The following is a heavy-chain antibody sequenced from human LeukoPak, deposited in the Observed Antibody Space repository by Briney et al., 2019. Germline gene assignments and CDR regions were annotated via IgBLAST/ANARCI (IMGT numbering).Heavy chain of an antibody. J-gene: IGHJ6*03. Sequence: GGPLRLSCAASGFTFDDYGMSWVRQAPGKGLEWVSGINWNVVTTRYADSVKGRFTISRDNAKNSLYLQMNSLRAEDTAFYYCARERGGDYSNYYYYYSMDVWGKGTTVTVSS. V-gene: IGHV3-20*04. CDR3: ARERGGDYSNYYYYYSMDV. CDR2: INWNVVTT. D-gene: IGHD4-11*01. CDR1: GFTFDDYG.